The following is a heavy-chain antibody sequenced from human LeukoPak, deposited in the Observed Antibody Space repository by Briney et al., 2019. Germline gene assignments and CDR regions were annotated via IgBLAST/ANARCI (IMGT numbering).Heavy chain of an antibody. CDR1: GFTVSSYS. D-gene: IGHD4-17*01. Sequence: GGSLRLSCAASGFTVSSYSMNWVRQAPGKGLEWVSYISSSSSYTNYADSVKGRFTISRDNAKNSLYLQMNSLRAEDTAVYYCATFIGDYGDYVGYWGQGTLVTVSS. J-gene: IGHJ4*02. CDR2: ISSSSSYT. V-gene: IGHV3-21*05. CDR3: ATFIGDYGDYVGY.